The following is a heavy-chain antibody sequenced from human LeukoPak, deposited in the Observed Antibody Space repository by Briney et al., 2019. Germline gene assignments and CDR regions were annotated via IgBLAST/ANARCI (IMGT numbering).Heavy chain of an antibody. CDR3: ARAVRIQLWLAPPFDY. CDR1: GFTFSSYS. Sequence: PGGSLRLSCAASGFTFSSYSMNWVRQAPGKGLEWVSYISSSSSTIYYADSVKGRFTISRDNAKNSLYLQMNSLRAEDTAVYYCARAVRIQLWLAPPFDYWGQGTLVTVSS. J-gene: IGHJ4*02. V-gene: IGHV3-48*01. D-gene: IGHD5-18*01. CDR2: ISSSSSTI.